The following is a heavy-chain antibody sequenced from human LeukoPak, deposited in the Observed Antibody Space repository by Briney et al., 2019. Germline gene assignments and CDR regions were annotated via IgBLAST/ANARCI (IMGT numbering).Heavy chain of an antibody. CDR2: INPSTGGT. Sequence: ASVKFSCKASGYTFTTYYMHWVRQAPGQGLKWMGWINPSTGGTKYAENFQGRVTMTRDTSITTAYMELSRLTSDDTGVYYCARQYCGGDCYNPWGQGTLVIVAS. J-gene: IGHJ5*02. CDR1: GYTFTTYY. D-gene: IGHD2-21*02. V-gene: IGHV1-2*02. CDR3: ARQYCGGDCYNP.